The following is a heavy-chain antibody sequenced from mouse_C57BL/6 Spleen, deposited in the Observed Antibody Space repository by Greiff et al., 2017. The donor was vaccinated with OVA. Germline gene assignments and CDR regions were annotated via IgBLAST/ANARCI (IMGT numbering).Heavy chain of an antibody. D-gene: IGHD2-5*01. Sequence: VQLQQSGPGLVAPSQSLSITCTVSGFSLTSYGVHWVRQPPGKGLEWLVVIWSDGSTTYNSALKSRLSISNDNSKSQVFLKMNSLQTDDTAMYYCASYSNYEYYAMDYWGQGTSVTVSS. CDR1: GFSLTSYG. V-gene: IGHV2-6*03. CDR2: IWSDGST. J-gene: IGHJ4*01. CDR3: ASYSNYEYYAMDY.